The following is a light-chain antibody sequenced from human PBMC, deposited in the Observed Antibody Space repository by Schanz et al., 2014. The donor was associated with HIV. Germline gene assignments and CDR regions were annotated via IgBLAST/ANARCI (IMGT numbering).Light chain of an antibody. Sequence: QSALTQHDTGKGEGGEWITISCTGPNSDMDFDYYVSWFQQHPGKAPQLMISDDSRRPSGVSNRFSGSKSDNTSSLTISALQPEDEADYYCISYTSDTVLFGGGTKLTVL. V-gene: IGLV2-14*03. CDR3: ISYTSDTVL. CDR2: DDS. J-gene: IGLJ2*01. CDR1: NSDMDFDYY.